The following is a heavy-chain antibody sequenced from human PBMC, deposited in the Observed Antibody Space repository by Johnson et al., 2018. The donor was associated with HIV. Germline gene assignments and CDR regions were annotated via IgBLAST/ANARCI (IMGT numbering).Heavy chain of an antibody. CDR3: ARDWDAFDI. CDR2: IKQDGTEK. V-gene: IGHV3-7*01. Sequence: VQLVESGGGLVQPGGSLRLSCAASGFTVSSNYMSWVRQAPGKGLEWVANIKQDGTEKYYVDSVKGRFTIFRDKTKNSLYLQMNSLRAEDTAVYYCARDWDAFDIWGQGTMVTVSS. J-gene: IGHJ3*02. CDR1: GFTVSSNY.